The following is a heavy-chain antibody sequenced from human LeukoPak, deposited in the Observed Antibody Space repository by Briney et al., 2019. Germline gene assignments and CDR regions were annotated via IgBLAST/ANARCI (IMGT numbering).Heavy chain of an antibody. V-gene: IGHV3-74*01. CDR2: INEEGGDT. CDR3: AREGPDY. CDR1: GFIFSNYW. J-gene: IGHJ4*02. Sequence: PGGSLRLSCAASGFIFSNYWMHWVRQAPGKGLEWVSGINEEGGDTKYADSVRGQFTISRDNAKNTLSLQMNSLRADDTAVYYCAREGPDYWGQGTLVTVSS.